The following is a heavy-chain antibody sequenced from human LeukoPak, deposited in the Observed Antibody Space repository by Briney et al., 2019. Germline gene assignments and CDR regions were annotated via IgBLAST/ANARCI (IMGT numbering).Heavy chain of an antibody. D-gene: IGHD3-10*01. J-gene: IGHJ5*02. V-gene: IGHV4-39*07. CDR2: INYSGNT. Sequence: SETLSLTCTVSGGSISSTNFYWGWIRQPPEKGLEWIGSINYSGNTYYSASLNSRLTISVDTSKNQFSLKLRYVTAADTAVYYCARIVIAGSNWFDPWGQGTLVTVSS. CDR1: GGSISSTNFY. CDR3: ARIVIAGSNWFDP.